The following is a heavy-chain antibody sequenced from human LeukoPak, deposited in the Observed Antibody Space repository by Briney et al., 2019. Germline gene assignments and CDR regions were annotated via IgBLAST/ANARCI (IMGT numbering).Heavy chain of an antibody. Sequence: GGSLRLSCAASGFTFSSYEKNWVRQAPGKGLEWVSYISSSGSTIYYADSVKGRFTISRDNAKNSLYLQMNSLRAEDTAVYYCARGEYLADYGDYFDYWGQGTQVTVSS. J-gene: IGHJ4*02. CDR3: ARGEYLADYGDYFDY. CDR2: ISSSGSTI. V-gene: IGHV3-48*03. D-gene: IGHD4-17*01. CDR1: GFTFSSYE.